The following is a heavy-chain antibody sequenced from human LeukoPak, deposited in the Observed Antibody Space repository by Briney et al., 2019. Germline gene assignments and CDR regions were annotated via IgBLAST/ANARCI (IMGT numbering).Heavy chain of an antibody. CDR1: GGSISSYY. J-gene: IGHJ5*02. Sequence: TSETLSLTCTVSGGSISSYYWSWIRQPPGKGLEWIGYIYFSGSTNYNPSLKSRVTISVDTSKNQFSLELSSVTAADTAVYYCAKAGYCTSASCYPRGWFDPWGQGTLVTVSS. D-gene: IGHD2-2*01. V-gene: IGHV4-59*01. CDR2: IYFSGST. CDR3: AKAGYCTSASCYPRGWFDP.